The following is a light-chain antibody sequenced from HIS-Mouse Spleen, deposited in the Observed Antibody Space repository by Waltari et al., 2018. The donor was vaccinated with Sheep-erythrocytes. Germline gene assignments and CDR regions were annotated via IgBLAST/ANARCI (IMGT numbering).Light chain of an antibody. CDR1: QSISSY. Sequence: DIQMTQSPSSLSASVGDRVTITFRASQSISSYLNWYQQQPGKAPKLLIYAASSLQSGVPSRFSGSGSVTDFTLTISSLQPEDFATYYCQQSYSTPPLTFGGGTKVEIK. CDR3: QQSYSTPPLT. J-gene: IGKJ4*01. CDR2: AAS. V-gene: IGKV1-39*01.